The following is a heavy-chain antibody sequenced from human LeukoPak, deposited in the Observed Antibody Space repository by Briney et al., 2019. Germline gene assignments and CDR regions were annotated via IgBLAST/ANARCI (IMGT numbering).Heavy chain of an antibody. D-gene: IGHD3-10*01. J-gene: IGHJ4*02. Sequence: GGSLRLSCAASGFTFSSYSMSWARQAPGKGLEWVSVISSSGGATYYADSVKGRFTISRDNSKNTLYLQMNSLRVEDTAIYYCARAAMVRGVDYFDYWGQGTLVTVSS. CDR2: ISSSGGAT. CDR3: ARAAMVRGVDYFDY. CDR1: GFTFSSYS. V-gene: IGHV3-23*01.